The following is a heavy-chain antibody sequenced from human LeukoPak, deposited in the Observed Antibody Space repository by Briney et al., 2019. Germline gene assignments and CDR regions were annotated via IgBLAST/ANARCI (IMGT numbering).Heavy chain of an antibody. CDR2: IYYSGST. D-gene: IGHD3-10*01. J-gene: IGHJ6*02. Sequence: SETLSLTRTVSGGSISSGGYYWSWIRQHPGTGLEWIGYIYYSGSTYYNPSLKSRVTISVDTSKNQFSLKLSSVTAADTAVYYCARDGSVAYGMDVWGQGTTVTVSS. CDR3: ARDGSVAYGMDV. V-gene: IGHV4-30-4*08. CDR1: GGSISSGGYY.